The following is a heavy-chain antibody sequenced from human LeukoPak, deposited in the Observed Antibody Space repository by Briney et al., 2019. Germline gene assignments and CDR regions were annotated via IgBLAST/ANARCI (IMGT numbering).Heavy chain of an antibody. Sequence: SETLSLTCTVSGGSISSSSYYWGWIRQPPGQGLEWIGEINHSGSTNYNPSLKSRVTISVDTSKNQFSLKLSSVTAADTAVYYCARGRRQQLVGDYYYYYGMDVWGQGTTVTVSS. J-gene: IGHJ6*02. CDR1: GGSISSSSYY. CDR2: INHSGST. V-gene: IGHV4-39*07. D-gene: IGHD6-13*01. CDR3: ARGRRQQLVGDYYYYYGMDV.